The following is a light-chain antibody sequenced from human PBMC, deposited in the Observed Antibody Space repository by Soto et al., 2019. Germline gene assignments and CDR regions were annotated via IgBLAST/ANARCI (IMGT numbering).Light chain of an antibody. J-gene: IGKJ4*01. Sequence: DIQLTQSPSSLSASVGDRVTITCRSSQNINTYLNWYQQRPGEPPKLLIYHASSLNIGVPSRFSGSASGTAFTLTISSLQPEDFGTYYCQQSSRMPPFGGGTKLDIK. CDR3: QQSSRMPP. V-gene: IGKV1-39*01. CDR2: HAS. CDR1: QNINTY.